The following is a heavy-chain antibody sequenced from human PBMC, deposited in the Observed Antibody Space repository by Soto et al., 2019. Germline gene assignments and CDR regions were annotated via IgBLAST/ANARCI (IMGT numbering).Heavy chain of an antibody. V-gene: IGHV4-34*01. CDR3: ARDLRDQWLVYYYYGMDV. Sequence: SETLSLTCAVYGGSFSGCYWSWIRQPPGKGLEWIGEINHSGSTNYNPSLKSRVTMSVDTSKNQFSLKLSSVTAADTAVYYCARDLRDQWLVYYYYGMDVWGQGTTVTVSS. CDR1: GGSFSGCY. D-gene: IGHD6-19*01. CDR2: INHSGST. J-gene: IGHJ6*02.